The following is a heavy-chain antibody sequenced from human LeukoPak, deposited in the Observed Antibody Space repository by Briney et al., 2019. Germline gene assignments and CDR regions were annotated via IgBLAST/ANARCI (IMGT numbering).Heavy chain of an antibody. CDR1: GGSMSNYQ. J-gene: IGHJ4*02. Sequence: KASETLSLTCTVSGGSMSNYQWTWIRQPAGKGLEYIGRIDTSGGTDYNPSLKSRVSMSADTSKNQLSLRLTSVTAADTAVYYCARVFSSSGWDGLDYWGQGTLVTVSS. D-gene: IGHD6-19*01. CDR2: IDTSGGT. V-gene: IGHV4-4*07. CDR3: ARVFSSSGWDGLDY.